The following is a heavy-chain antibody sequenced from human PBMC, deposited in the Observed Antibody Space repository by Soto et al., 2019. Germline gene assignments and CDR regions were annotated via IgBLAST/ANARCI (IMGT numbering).Heavy chain of an antibody. D-gene: IGHD2-2*03. V-gene: IGHV4-31*03. Sequence: QVQLQESGPGLVKPSQTLSLTCTVSGGSISSGGYYWTWIRQHPGKGLEWIGYIHYRGSNDYNPSLQSRITISADTTKNQFSLKLNSVTAADTAVYYFARERELYGYGYVGWFDPWCQGILVTVSS. J-gene: IGHJ5*02. CDR2: IHYRGSN. CDR3: ARERELYGYGYVGWFDP. CDR1: GGSISSGGYY.